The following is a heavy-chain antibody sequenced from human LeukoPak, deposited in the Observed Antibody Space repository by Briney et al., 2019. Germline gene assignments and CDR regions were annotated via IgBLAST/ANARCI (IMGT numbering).Heavy chain of an antibody. V-gene: IGHV3-48*02. Sequence: QPGGSLRLPCAASGFTFSSYSMNWVRQAPGKGLEWVSYISSSSSTIYYADSVKGPFTISRDNAKNSLYLQMNSLRDEDTAVYYCARDGQQYYYDSTPAWRQGTLVTVSS. J-gene: IGHJ5*02. CDR2: ISSSSSTI. D-gene: IGHD3-22*01. CDR3: ARDGQQYYYDSTPA. CDR1: GFTFSSYS.